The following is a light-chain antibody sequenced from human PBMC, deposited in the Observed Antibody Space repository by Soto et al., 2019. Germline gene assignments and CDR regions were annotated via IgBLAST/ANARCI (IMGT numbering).Light chain of an antibody. J-gene: IGKJ2*01. CDR3: QQYNTRYT. V-gene: IGKV3-15*01. Sequence: EIVMTQSPATLSVSPGERATLSCRASQSVSSNLAWYQQKPGQAPRLLIYGASTRATGIPARFSGSGSGTEFTLTISSLQSEDFVVYYCQQYNTRYTFGQGTKLEIK. CDR1: QSVSSN. CDR2: GAS.